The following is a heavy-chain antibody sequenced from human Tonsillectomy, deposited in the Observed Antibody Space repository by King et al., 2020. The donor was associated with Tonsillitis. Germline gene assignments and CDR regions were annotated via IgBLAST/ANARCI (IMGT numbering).Heavy chain of an antibody. CDR3: GRGSTGYWPSTP. CDR2: IKPDNGDT. D-gene: IGHD3-22*01. CDR1: GYTFTNYA. J-gene: IGHJ5*02. Sequence: QLVQSGAEVKMPGASVKLSCKASGYTFTNYAIHWVRQAPGQRLEWMGWIKPDNGDTKYSQKFQGRLTFTRDTSASTSYMELSSLRSEDTAVYYCGRGSTGYWPSTPWGQGTLVTVSS. V-gene: IGHV1-3*01.